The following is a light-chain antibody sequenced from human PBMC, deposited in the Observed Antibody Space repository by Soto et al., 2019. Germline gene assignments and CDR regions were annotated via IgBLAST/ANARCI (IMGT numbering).Light chain of an antibody. CDR3: QQYSSSLLT. CDR2: GAS. Sequence: EIVLTQSPGTLSLSPGERATLSCRASQSVSSSYLAWYQQKPGQAPRLLIYGASSRATGIPDRFSGSGSGTVFTLTISRLEPEDFAVYYCQQYSSSLLTFGGGTKVDIK. V-gene: IGKV3-20*01. CDR1: QSVSSSY. J-gene: IGKJ4*01.